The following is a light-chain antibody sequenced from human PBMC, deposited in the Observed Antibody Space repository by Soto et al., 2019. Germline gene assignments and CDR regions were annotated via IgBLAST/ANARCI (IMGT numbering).Light chain of an antibody. CDR2: EVT. J-gene: IGLJ2*01. CDR1: SSDVGGYDY. CDR3: SSYTSSTTLL. Sequence: QSALTQPPSASGSPGQSVTISCTGTSSDVGGYDYVSWYQQRPGKAPKLLIHEVTKRPSGVPDRFSGSKSGNTASLTVSGLQAEDEADYYCSSYTSSTTLLFGGGTKLTVL. V-gene: IGLV2-8*01.